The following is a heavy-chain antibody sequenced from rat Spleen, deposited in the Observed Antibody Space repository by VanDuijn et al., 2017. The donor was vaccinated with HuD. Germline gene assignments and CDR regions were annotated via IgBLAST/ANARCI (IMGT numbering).Heavy chain of an antibody. CDR1: GFTFSSYY. CDR3: AKEGLYSSLDY. V-gene: IGHV5-25*01. D-gene: IGHD1-2*01. CDR2: INTGGGNT. Sequence: EVQLVESGGGLVQPGRSMKLSCAASGFTFSSYYMAWVRQAPKKGLEWVASINTGGGNTYYRDSVKGRFTISRDNAKSILYLQMASLRSEDTATYYCAKEGLYSSLDYWGQGVMVTVSS. J-gene: IGHJ2*01.